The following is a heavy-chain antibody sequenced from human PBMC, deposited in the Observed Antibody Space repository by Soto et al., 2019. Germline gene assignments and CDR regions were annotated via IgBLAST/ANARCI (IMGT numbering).Heavy chain of an antibody. J-gene: IGHJ6*02. V-gene: IGHV1-69*13. D-gene: IGHD3-3*01. CDR2: IIPIFGTA. CDR3: ARVLTIFGVVIRDYYYGMDV. Sequence: ASVKVSCKASGGTFSSYAISWVRQAPGQGLEWMGGIIPIFGTANYAQKFQGRVTITADESTSTAYMELSSLRSEDTAVYYCARVLTIFGVVIRDYYYGMDVWGQGTTVTVSS. CDR1: GGTFSSYA.